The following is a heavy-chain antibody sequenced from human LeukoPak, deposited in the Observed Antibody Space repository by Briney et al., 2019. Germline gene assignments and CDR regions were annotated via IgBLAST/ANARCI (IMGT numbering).Heavy chain of an antibody. CDR3: ARSLGRGLGY. J-gene: IGHJ4*02. Sequence: SETLSLTCAVYGGSFSGYYWSWIRQPPGKGLEWIGEINHSGSTNYNPSLKSQVTISVDTSKNQFSLKLSSVTAADTAVYYCARSLGRGLGYWGQGTLVTVSS. CDR2: INHSGST. D-gene: IGHD3-16*01. CDR1: GGSFSGYY. V-gene: IGHV4-34*01.